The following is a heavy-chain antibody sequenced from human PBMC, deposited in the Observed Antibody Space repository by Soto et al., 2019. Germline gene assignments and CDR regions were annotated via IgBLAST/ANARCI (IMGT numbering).Heavy chain of an antibody. CDR3: ARDSLSGTYYLDY. Sequence: GGSLRLSCAASGFTFNTYGMHRVRRAPGKGLEWVAVIWHDGSNKYYADSVQGRFTISRHNSENTLYLQMNSLGAEDTAVYYCARDSLSGTYYLDYWGQGTLVTVSS. CDR1: GFTFNTYG. CDR2: IWHDGSNK. J-gene: IGHJ4*02. V-gene: IGHV3-33*01. D-gene: IGHD1-26*01.